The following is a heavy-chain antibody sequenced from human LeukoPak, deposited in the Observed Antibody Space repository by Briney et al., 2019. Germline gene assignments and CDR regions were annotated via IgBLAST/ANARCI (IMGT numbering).Heavy chain of an antibody. CDR1: GGSISSSSYC. CDR2: ICYSGST. CDR3: ARRSPFDDY. Sequence: SETLSLTCSVSGGSISSSSYCWGWIRQPPGKGLEWIGSICYSGSTYYNPSLKSRVTISVDTSKNQFSLKLSSVTAADTAVYYCARRSPFDDYWGQGTLVTVSS. V-gene: IGHV4-39*07. J-gene: IGHJ4*02. D-gene: IGHD1-26*01.